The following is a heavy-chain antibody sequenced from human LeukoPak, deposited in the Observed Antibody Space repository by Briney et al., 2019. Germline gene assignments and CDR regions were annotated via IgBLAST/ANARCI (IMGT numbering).Heavy chain of an antibody. J-gene: IGHJ4*02. CDR3: AKHSRGSFRGASAFDY. D-gene: IGHD1-26*01. CDR2: ISGSSGST. Sequence: PGGSLRLSCAASGFTFYSYGMSWVRQAPGQGVEGFLAISGSSGSTYYAASVKGRFTISRDNSKNTQYLQMNSLRTEDTAAYYCAKHSRGSFRGASAFDYWGQGTVVTVSS. CDR1: GFTFYSYG. V-gene: IGHV3-23*01.